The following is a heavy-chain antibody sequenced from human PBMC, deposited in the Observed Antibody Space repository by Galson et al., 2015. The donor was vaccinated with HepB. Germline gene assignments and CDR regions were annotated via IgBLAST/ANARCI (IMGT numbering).Heavy chain of an antibody. J-gene: IGHJ6*02. CDR2: IKEDGSEK. V-gene: IGHV3-7*03. CDR3: GRRGQYYYYYGMDV. Sequence: SLRLSCAASGFTFGSYWMNWVRQAPGKGLEWVASIKEDGSEKYYVDSVRGRFTISRDNAKNSLFLQMNSLRAEDTAVYYCGRRGQYYYYYGMDVRGQGTTVTVSS. D-gene: IGHD3-16*01. CDR1: GFTFGSYW.